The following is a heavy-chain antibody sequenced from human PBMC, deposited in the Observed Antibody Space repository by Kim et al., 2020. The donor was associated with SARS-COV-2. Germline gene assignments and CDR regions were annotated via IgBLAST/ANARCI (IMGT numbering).Heavy chain of an antibody. CDR2: IWYDGSNK. V-gene: IGHV3-33*01. CDR1: GFTFSSYG. J-gene: IGHJ6*02. Sequence: GGSLRLSCAASGFTFSSYGMHWVRQAPGKGLEWVAVIWYDGSNKYYADSVKGRFTISRDNSKNTLYLQMNSLRAEDTAVYYCARDSLIVVVRGVAAYGMDVWGQGTTVTVSS. CDR3: ARDSLIVVVRGVAAYGMDV. D-gene: IGHD3-22*01.